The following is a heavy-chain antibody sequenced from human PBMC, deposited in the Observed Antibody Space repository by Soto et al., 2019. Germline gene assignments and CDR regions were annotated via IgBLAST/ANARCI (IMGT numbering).Heavy chain of an antibody. CDR2: ISAYNGNT. V-gene: IGHV1-18*01. CDR1: GYTFTSYG. J-gene: IGHJ4*02. D-gene: IGHD2-15*01. Sequence: ASVKVSCKASGYTFTSYGISWVRQAPGQGLEWMGWISAYNGNTNYAQKLQGRVTMTTDTSTSTAYMELRSLRSDDTAVYYCARDLGVVVVAATLDYWGQGTLVTVSS. CDR3: ARDLGVVVVAATLDY.